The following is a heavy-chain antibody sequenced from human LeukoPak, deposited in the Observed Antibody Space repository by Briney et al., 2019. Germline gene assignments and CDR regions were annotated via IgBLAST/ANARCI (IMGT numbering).Heavy chain of an antibody. J-gene: IGHJ3*02. CDR3: ARVTDDAFDI. D-gene: IGHD5-18*01. CDR1: GFTVSSNY. V-gene: IGHV3-53*01. Sequence: GGSLRLSCAGSGFTVSSNYMTWVRQAPGKGLEWVSVIYSGGSTFYADSVKGRFTISRDNSKNTLYLQMNSLRAEDTAVYYCARVTDDAFDIWGQGTMVTVSS. CDR2: IYSGGST.